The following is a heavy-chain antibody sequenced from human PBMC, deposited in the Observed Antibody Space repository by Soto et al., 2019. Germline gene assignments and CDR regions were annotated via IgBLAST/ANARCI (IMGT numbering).Heavy chain of an antibody. CDR3: ATARYYDSSGYYPPLDY. D-gene: IGHD3-22*01. J-gene: IGHJ4*02. Sequence: ASVKVSCKVSGYTLTELSMHWVRQAPGKGLEWMGGLDPEDDETIYAQKFQGRVTMTEDTSTDTAYMELSSLRSEDTAVYYCATARYYDSSGYYPPLDYWGQGTRVTVSS. CDR1: GYTLTELS. CDR2: LDPEDDET. V-gene: IGHV1-24*01.